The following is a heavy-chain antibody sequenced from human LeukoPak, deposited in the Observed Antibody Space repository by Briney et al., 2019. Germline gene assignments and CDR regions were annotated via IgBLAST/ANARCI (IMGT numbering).Heavy chain of an antibody. V-gene: IGHV1-69*13. CDR2: IIPIFGTA. CDR3: ARDRALIKTGVWGAHLDY. CDR1: GGTFSSYA. J-gene: IGHJ4*02. D-gene: IGHD1-1*01. Sequence: SVTVSCKASGGTFSSYAISWVRQAPGQGLEWMGGIIPIFGTANYAQKLQGRVTITADESTSTAYMELSSLRSEDTAVYYCARDRALIKTGVWGAHLDYWGQGTLVTVSS.